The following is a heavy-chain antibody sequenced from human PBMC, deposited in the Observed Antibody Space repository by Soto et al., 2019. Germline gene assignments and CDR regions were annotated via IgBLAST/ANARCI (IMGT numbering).Heavy chain of an antibody. Sequence: PSETLSLTCTFSVGSISSYYRSCIRHPPGKGLEWIGYIYYSGSTNYNPSLKSRVTISVDTSKNQFSLKLSSVTAADTAVYYCARGWGGYSYGYENWFEPLGQGTLVNVSS. D-gene: IGHD5-18*01. V-gene: IGHV4-59*01. CDR1: VGSISSYY. CDR3: ARGWGGYSYGYENWFEP. CDR2: IYYSGST. J-gene: IGHJ5*02.